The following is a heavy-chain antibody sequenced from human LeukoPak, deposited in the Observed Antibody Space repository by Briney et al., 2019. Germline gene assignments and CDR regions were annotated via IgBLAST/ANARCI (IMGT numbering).Heavy chain of an antibody. CDR3: ARHGGGSYSEAWFDP. Sequence: SEALSLTCTVSGGSISSYYWSWIRQPPGKGLEWIGYIYISGSTNYNPSLKCRVTISVDTSKNQFSLKLSSVTAADTAVYNCARHGGGSYSEAWFDPWGQGTLVTVSS. D-gene: IGHD1-26*01. CDR2: IYISGST. CDR1: GGSISSYY. J-gene: IGHJ5*02. V-gene: IGHV4-4*09.